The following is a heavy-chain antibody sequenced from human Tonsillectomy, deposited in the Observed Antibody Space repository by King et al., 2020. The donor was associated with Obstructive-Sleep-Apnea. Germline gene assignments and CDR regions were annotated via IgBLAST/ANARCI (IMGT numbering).Heavy chain of an antibody. V-gene: IGHV3-7*01. CDR2: VKQDGSEE. J-gene: IGHJ4*02. Sequence: VQLVESGGGLVQPGGSLRLSCAASGLTFSSYWMNWVRQAPGKGLEWVANVKQDGSEEYYVGLVKGRFTISRDNAKNSLYLQMNSLRAEDTAVYYCARSISPGYSGTPAGYWGQGTLVTVSS. D-gene: IGHD5-12*01. CDR1: GLTFSSYW. CDR3: ARSISPGYSGTPAGY.